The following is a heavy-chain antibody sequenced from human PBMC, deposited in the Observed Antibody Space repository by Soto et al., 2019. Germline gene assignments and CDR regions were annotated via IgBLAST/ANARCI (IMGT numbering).Heavy chain of an antibody. CDR3: ARSFRYFDWSWVY. CDR1: GGSISSYY. CDR2: VYSSGST. J-gene: IGHJ4*02. V-gene: IGHV4-4*07. D-gene: IGHD3-9*01. Sequence: QVQLQESGPGLVKPSETLSLTCTVSGGSISSYYWSWIRQPAGMGLEWIGRVYSSGSTNFNPSLKSRITMSVDTSKTQFSLKLSSVTAADTAVYFCARSFRYFDWSWVYWGKGTLVTVSS.